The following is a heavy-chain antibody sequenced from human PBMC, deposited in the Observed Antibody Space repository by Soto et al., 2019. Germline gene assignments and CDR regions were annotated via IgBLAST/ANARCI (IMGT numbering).Heavy chain of an antibody. D-gene: IGHD5-12*01. CDR2: INAGNGNT. CDR1: GYTFTSYA. Sequence: GASVKVSCKASGYTFTSYAMHWVRQAPGQRLEWMGWINAGNGNTKYSQKFQGRVTITRDTSASTAYMELSSLRSDDTAVYYCARADIVATADYYYYYGMDVWGQGTTVTVSS. V-gene: IGHV1-3*01. CDR3: ARADIVATADYYYYYGMDV. J-gene: IGHJ6*02.